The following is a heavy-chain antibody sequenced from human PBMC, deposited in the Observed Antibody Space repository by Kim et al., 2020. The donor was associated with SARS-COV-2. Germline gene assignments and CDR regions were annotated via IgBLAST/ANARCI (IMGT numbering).Heavy chain of an antibody. J-gene: IGHJ6*02. CDR1: GFSLSPSGMC. D-gene: IGHD5-12*01. Sequence: SGPTLVNPTQTLTLTCTFSGFSLSPSGMCVSWIRQPPGKALEWLALIGWDDDKYYSTSLKTRLTISKDTSKNQVVLTMTNMDPVDTATYYCARTRVEMATIVVYYYGMDVWGQGTTVTVSS. V-gene: IGHV2-70*01. CDR3: ARTRVEMATIVVYYYGMDV. CDR2: IGWDDDK.